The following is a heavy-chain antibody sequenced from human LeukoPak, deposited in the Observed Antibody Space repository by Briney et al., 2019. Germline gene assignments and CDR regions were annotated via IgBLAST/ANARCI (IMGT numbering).Heavy chain of an antibody. D-gene: IGHD2-2*01. J-gene: IGHJ6*03. CDR3: ARAPHKFTSRPTYYMDV. CDR2: IIPIFGTA. Sequence: SVTVSFKASGGTFSSYAISWVRQAPGQGLEWMGGIIPIFGTANYAQKFQGRVTITTDESTSTAYMELSSLRSEDTAVYYCARAPHKFTSRPTYYMDVWGKGTTVTVSS. CDR1: GGTFSSYA. V-gene: IGHV1-69*05.